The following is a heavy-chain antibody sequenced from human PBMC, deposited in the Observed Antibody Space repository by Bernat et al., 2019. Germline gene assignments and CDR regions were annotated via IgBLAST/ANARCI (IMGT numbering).Heavy chain of an antibody. CDR3: VKGYSGYDPDYYGMDV. Sequence: VQLVESGGGLVKPGGSLRLSCSASGFTFSRYAMHWVRQAPGKGLEYVSAISYNGGSTYYGASVKGRFTISRDNSKNTLYLQMSSLRAEDTAVYYCVKGYSGYDPDYYGMDVWGQGTTVTVSS. J-gene: IGHJ6*02. V-gene: IGHV3-64D*06. CDR2: ISYNGGST. D-gene: IGHD5-12*01. CDR1: GFTFSRYA.